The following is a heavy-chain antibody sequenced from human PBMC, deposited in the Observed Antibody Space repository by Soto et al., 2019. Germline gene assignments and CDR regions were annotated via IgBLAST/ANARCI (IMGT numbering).Heavy chain of an antibody. CDR2: ITYDGSNK. CDR3: AKGSFGKGISNDF. V-gene: IGHV3-30*01. CDR1: GFTFSSYA. J-gene: IGHJ4*02. Sequence: QVQLVESGGGVVQPGRSLRLSCVASGFTFSSYAFHWVRQAPGKGLESVAIITYDGSNKYYADSVKGRFTISRDNSKNTLHLQMNSLRVEDTAVFYCAKGSFGKGISNDFWGQGTLVTVS. D-gene: IGHD4-4*01.